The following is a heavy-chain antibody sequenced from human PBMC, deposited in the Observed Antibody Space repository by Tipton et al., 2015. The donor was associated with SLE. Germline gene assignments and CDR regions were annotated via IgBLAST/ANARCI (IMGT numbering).Heavy chain of an antibody. Sequence: TLSLTCTVSGYSISSGYFWGWIRQAPGKGLEWIASIYQSGGTYHNPSLKSRVTMSVDTSKNQFTLRLSSVTAADTAEYYCARAPGLDRDYYYYYYMDVWGKGTTVTVSS. V-gene: IGHV4-38-2*02. CDR3: ARAPGLDRDYYYYYYMDV. D-gene: IGHD3/OR15-3a*01. CDR1: GYSISSGYF. J-gene: IGHJ6*03. CDR2: IYQSGGT.